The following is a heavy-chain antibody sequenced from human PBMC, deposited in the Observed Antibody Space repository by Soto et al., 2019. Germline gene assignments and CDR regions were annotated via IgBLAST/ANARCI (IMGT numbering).Heavy chain of an antibody. V-gene: IGHV3-30-3*01. CDR3: ARVWMGVSTEPYHFEY. D-gene: IGHD4-17*01. Sequence: PGGSLRLSCAASGFTFSSYAMHWVRQAPGKGLEWVAVISYDGSNKYYADSVKGRFTISRDNSKNTLYLQMNRLRAEDTAVYYCARVWMGVSTEPYHFEYWGQGTLVTVSS. CDR1: GFTFSSYA. J-gene: IGHJ4*02. CDR2: ISYDGSNK.